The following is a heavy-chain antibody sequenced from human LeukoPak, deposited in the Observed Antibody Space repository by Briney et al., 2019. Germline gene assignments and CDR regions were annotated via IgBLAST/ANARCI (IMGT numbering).Heavy chain of an antibody. D-gene: IGHD2-15*01. J-gene: IGHJ4*01. CDR1: GFTFSDYS. CDR2: ISGSGTYI. CDR3: VRDLTCTGGSCYSTPDDY. Sequence: GGSLRLSCAASGFTFSDYSRNWVRQAPGKGLEWVSFISGSGTYIYYADSEKGRFTISRDNAENSLYLQMNSLSAEDTAVYYCVRDLTCTGGSCYSTPDDYWGXGTLVTVSS. V-gene: IGHV3-21*01.